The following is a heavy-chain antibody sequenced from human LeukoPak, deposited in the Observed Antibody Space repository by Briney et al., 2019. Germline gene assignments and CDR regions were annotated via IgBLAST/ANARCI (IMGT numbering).Heavy chain of an antibody. CDR2: ISYDGSNK. CDR1: GFTFSSYG. Sequence: RAGGSLRLSCAASGFTFSSYGMHWVRQAPGKGLEWVAVISYDGSNKYYADSVKGRFTISRDNSKNTLYLQMNSLRAEDTAVYYCAKERSPIAVALQALDYWGQGTLVTVSS. J-gene: IGHJ4*02. D-gene: IGHD6-13*01. CDR3: AKERSPIAVALQALDY. V-gene: IGHV3-30*18.